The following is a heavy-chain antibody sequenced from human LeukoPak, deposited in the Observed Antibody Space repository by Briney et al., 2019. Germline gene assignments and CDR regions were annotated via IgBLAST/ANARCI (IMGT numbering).Heavy chain of an antibody. J-gene: IGHJ6*03. V-gene: IGHV4-39*07. CDR2: IYYGGST. CDR1: GGSISSSSYY. CDR3: ARALEDYDILTGYYNLDYYYYMDV. D-gene: IGHD3-9*01. Sequence: SETLSLTCTVSGGSISSSSYYWGWIRQPPGKGLEWIGSIYYGGSTYYNPSLKSRVTISVDTSKNQFSLKLSSVTAADTAVYYCARALEDYDILTGYYNLDYYYYMDVWGKGTTVTVSS.